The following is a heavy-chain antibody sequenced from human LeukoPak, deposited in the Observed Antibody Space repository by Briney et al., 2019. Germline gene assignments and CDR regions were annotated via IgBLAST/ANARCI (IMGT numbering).Heavy chain of an antibody. J-gene: IGHJ4*02. Sequence: NASETLSLTCTVSGGSVSSGSYYWSWVRQPPGKGLEWIGYIYYSGSTNYNPSLKSRVTISVDTSKNQFSLKLSSVTAADTAVYYCARGTGDNYFDYWGQGTLVTVSS. CDR1: GGSVSSGSYY. D-gene: IGHD7-27*01. CDR2: IYYSGST. V-gene: IGHV4-61*01. CDR3: ARGTGDNYFDY.